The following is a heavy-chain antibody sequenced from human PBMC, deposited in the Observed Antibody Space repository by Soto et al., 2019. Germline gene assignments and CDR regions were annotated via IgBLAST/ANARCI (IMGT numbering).Heavy chain of an antibody. Sequence: SETLTLTCTVSGCSFSGCYWNWMRQPPGEGLEWLGFVYSTGATRYSPSLNGRVTMSVDTSKDQFSLILTSVTAADTAIYYCARFQFCSGNDCYRPFDLWGQGIMVTVSS. CDR1: GCSFSGCY. D-gene: IGHD2-15*01. J-gene: IGHJ3*01. CDR3: ARFQFCSGNDCYRPFDL. CDR2: VYSTGAT. V-gene: IGHV4-59*01.